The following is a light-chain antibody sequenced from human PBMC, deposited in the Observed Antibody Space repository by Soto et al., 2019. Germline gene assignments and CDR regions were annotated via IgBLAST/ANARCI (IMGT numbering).Light chain of an antibody. Sequence: QSALTQPPSASGSPGQSVNISCTGTSSDVGAYKYVSWYQQYPGKAPKLMIYEVTKRPSGVPDRFSCSKSGNTASLTVSGLQAEDEADYYCTSYVGNDIWVFGGGTKLTVL. CDR2: EVT. J-gene: IGLJ3*02. CDR1: SSDVGAYKY. CDR3: TSYVGNDIWV. V-gene: IGLV2-8*01.